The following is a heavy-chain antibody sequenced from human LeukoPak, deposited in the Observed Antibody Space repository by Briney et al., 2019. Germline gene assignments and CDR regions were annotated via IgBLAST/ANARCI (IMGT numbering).Heavy chain of an antibody. V-gene: IGHV3-53*01. D-gene: IGHD2-2*01. J-gene: IGHJ4*02. CDR3: ARGCSSTSRYGFDY. CDR2: IYSGGST. CDR1: GFTVSSKY. Sequence: GGSLRLSCAASGFTVSSKYMSWVLQAPGKGLEWVSVIYSGGSTHYADSVKGRFTISRDNSKNTLYLQMNSLRAEDTAVYYCARGCSSTSRYGFDYWGQGTLVTASS.